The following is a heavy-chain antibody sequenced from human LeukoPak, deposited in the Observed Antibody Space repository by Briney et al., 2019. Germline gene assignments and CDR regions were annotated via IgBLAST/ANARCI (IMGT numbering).Heavy chain of an antibody. D-gene: IGHD3/OR15-3a*01. J-gene: IGHJ3*02. CDR2: ISPNGVIT. CDR1: GFTFRSHG. CDR3: ARDENYDFI. V-gene: IGHV3-23*01. Sequence: PGGTLRLSCVASGFTFRSHGMNWVRQAPGKGLEWVSGISPNGVITYYADSVKGRFTISRDNSKNTLYLQMNSLRAEDTAVYYCARDENYDFIWGQGTMVTVSS.